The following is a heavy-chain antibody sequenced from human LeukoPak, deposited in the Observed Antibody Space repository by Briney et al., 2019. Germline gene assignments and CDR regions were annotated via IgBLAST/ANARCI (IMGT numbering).Heavy chain of an antibody. Sequence: HSGGSLRLSCAASGFTFSSYAMSWVRQASGKGLEWVSAISGSGGSTYYADSVKGRFTISRDNSKNTLYLQMNSLRAEDTAVYYCAKEHSYYDFWSGYYKGGAFDIWGQGTMVTVSS. D-gene: IGHD3-3*01. J-gene: IGHJ3*02. CDR2: ISGSGGST. CDR1: GFTFSSYA. V-gene: IGHV3-23*01. CDR3: AKEHSYYDFWSGYYKGGAFDI.